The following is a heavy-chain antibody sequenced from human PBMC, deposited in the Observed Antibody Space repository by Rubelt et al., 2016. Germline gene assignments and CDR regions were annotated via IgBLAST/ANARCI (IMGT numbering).Heavy chain of an antibody. J-gene: IGHJ4*02. CDR1: GYSFTNYG. CDR3: ARDGIAAAVDY. Sequence: QVQLVQSGAEVKKPGASVTVSCKASGYSFTNYGVHWVRQAPGQGLEWMGWISVYNGNTNYAQKFQGRVTMTADTSTSTADMGLRSLRSDDTAVYYCARDGIAAAVDYWGQGTLVTVSS. D-gene: IGHD6-13*01. V-gene: IGHV1-18*01. CDR2: ISVYNGNT.